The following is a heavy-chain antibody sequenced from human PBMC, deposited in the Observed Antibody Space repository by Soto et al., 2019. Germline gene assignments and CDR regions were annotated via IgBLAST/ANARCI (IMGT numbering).Heavy chain of an antibody. J-gene: IGHJ6*02. V-gene: IGHV4-61*01. CDR3: ARDPGCSGGSCYPGLDYYYGMDV. CDR1: GGSVSSGSYS. CDR2: IYYSGST. Sequence: PSETLSLTCTVSGGSVSSGSYSWSWIRQPPGKGLEWIGYIYYSGSTNYNPSLKSRVTISVDTSKNQFSLKLSSVTAADTAVYYCARDPGCSGGSCYPGLDYYYGMDVWGQGTTVTVSS. D-gene: IGHD2-15*01.